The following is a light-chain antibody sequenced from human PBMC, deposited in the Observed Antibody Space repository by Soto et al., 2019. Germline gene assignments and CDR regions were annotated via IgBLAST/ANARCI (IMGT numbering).Light chain of an antibody. CDR2: KAS. CDR1: QTISSW. Sequence: DIPMTRSPSTLSASIGDRVTITCRASQTISSWLAWYQQKPGKAPKLLIYKASTLKSGVPSRFSGSGSGTELTLTISSLQPDDFATYYCQHYNSYSEAFGQGTKVDIK. CDR3: QHYNSYSEA. V-gene: IGKV1-5*03. J-gene: IGKJ1*01.